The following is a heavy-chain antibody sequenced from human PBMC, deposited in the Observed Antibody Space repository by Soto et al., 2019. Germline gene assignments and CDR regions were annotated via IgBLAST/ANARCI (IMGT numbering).Heavy chain of an antibody. J-gene: IGHJ4*02. D-gene: IGHD1-26*01. V-gene: IGHV3-74*01. Sequence: GGSLRLSCTASGFTFNTHWMHWVRQAPGKGLVWVSRIYFDGITTNYADSVKGRLTVSRDNAKNTAYLHVNTLRDEDTAVYYCARGGAMGVDYWGQGTLVTVSS. CDR1: GFTFNTHW. CDR2: IYFDGITT. CDR3: ARGGAMGVDY.